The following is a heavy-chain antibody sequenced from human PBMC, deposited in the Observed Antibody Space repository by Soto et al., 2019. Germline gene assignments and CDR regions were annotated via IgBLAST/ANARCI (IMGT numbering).Heavy chain of an antibody. CDR2: IVPILGTT. Sequence: QVQLVQSGAELKEPGSSVRVSCRVSGGTFVSSAFAWVRQSLGGGIEWMGGIVPILGTTKYAEKFQGRATISADESPRTAYLELSSLGLADTAVYFCAKKNPHGDSNKAWLDPWGQGTLVIVSS. J-gene: IGHJ5*02. CDR3: AKKNPHGDSNKAWLDP. V-gene: IGHV1-69*01. CDR1: GGTFVSSA. D-gene: IGHD2-15*01.